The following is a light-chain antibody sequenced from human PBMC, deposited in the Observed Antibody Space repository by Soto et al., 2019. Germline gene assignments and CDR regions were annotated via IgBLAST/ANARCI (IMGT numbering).Light chain of an antibody. CDR1: TGAVTSGHY. CDR2: DTS. CDR3: LLFYSGYLRV. V-gene: IGLV7-46*01. J-gene: IGLJ1*01. Sequence: QAVVTQEPSLTVSPGGTVTLTCGSSTGAVTSGHYPYWFQQKPGQAPRTLIYDTSDKHSWTPARFSGSLLGGKAALTLSGAQPEDEAEYYCLLFYSGYLRVFGTGTKLTVL.